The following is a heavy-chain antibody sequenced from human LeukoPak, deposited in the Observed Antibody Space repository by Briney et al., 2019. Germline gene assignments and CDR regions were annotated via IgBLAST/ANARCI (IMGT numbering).Heavy chain of an antibody. CDR3: ARQSRIAARQPGHSN. Sequence: SETLSLTCTVSGGSISSYYWSWIRQPPGKGLEWIGSIYHSGSTYYNPSLKSRVTISVDTSKNQFSLKLSSVTAADTAVYYCARQSRIAARQPGHSNWGQGTLVTVSS. CDR1: GGSISSYY. D-gene: IGHD6-6*01. J-gene: IGHJ4*02. CDR2: IYHSGST. V-gene: IGHV4-59*08.